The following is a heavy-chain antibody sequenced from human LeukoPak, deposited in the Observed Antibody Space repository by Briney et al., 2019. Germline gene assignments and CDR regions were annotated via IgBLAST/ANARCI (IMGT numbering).Heavy chain of an antibody. V-gene: IGHV4-39*06. CDR3: AVFLPYCSGGSCYSDC. Sequence: SETLSLTCTVSGGSLSSSSYYWGWIRQPPGKGLEWIGSIYYSGSTSYNPSLKSRVPISVDTSKNQFTLKLSSVTAADTAVYYCAVFLPYCSGGSCYSDCWGQGTLVTVSS. J-gene: IGHJ4*02. CDR1: GGSLSSSSYY. CDR2: IYYSGST. D-gene: IGHD2-15*01.